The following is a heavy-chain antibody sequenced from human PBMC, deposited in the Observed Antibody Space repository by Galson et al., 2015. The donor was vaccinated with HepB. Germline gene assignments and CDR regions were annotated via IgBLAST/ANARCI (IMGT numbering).Heavy chain of an antibody. CDR3: ARAYARALYALY. V-gene: IGHV3-48*01. Sequence: SLRLSCAASEFTFSSYSMNWVRQAPGKGLEWVSYISGGSNTIYYADSVRGRFTISRDNARNSLYLQMNSLRAEDTAVYYCARAYARALYALYWGQGTLVTVSS. D-gene: IGHD2-2*01. J-gene: IGHJ4*02. CDR2: ISGGSNTI. CDR1: EFTFSSYS.